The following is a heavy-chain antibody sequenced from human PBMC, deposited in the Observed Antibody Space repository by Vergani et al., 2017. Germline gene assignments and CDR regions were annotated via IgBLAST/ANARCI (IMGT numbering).Heavy chain of an antibody. CDR3: AKRGEPYYDFWSGYLPDY. J-gene: IGHJ4*02. D-gene: IGHD3-3*01. CDR2: ISGSGGST. CDR1: GFTFSSYA. V-gene: IGHV3-23*04. Sequence: EVQLVESGGGLVQPGRSLRLSCAASGFTFSSYAMSWVRQAPGKGLEWVSAISGSGGSTYYADSVKGRFTISRDNSKNTLYLQMNSLRAEDTAVYYCAKRGEPYYDFWSGYLPDYWGQGTLVTVSS.